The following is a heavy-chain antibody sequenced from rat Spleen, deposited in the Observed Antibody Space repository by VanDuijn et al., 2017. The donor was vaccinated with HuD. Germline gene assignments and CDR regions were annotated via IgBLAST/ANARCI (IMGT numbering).Heavy chain of an antibody. D-gene: IGHD1-11*01. J-gene: IGHJ3*01. Sequence: EVQLVESGGGLVQPGRSLKLSCAASGFTFKNYWMTWIRQAPGKGLEWVASIANTGGDTYYPDSVKGRFIISRENAKSTLYLQMDSLRSEDTATYFCARDIYGGYSELGYFAYWGQGTLVTVSS. CDR1: GFTFKNYW. CDR3: ARDIYGGYSELGYFAY. V-gene: IGHV5-31*01. CDR2: IANTGGDT.